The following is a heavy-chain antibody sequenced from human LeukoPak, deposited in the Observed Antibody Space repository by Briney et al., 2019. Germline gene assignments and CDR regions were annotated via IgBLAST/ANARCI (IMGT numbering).Heavy chain of an antibody. V-gene: IGHV1-2*02. Sequence: ASVKVSCKASGYTFTGYYMHWVRQAPGQGLEWMGWINPNSGGTNYAQKFQGRVTMTRDTSISTAYMELSRLRSDDTAVYYCAYRYYDSSGYYPWGQGTLVTVSS. CDR3: AYRYYDSSGYYP. CDR2: INPNSGGT. D-gene: IGHD3-22*01. J-gene: IGHJ5*02. CDR1: GYTFTGYY.